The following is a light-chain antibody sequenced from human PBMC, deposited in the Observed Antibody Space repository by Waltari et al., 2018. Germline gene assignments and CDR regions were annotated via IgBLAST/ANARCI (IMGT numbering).Light chain of an antibody. J-gene: IGKJ4*01. V-gene: IGKV1-9*01. Sequence: DIQLTQSPSFLSASVGDRVTITCRASQGISSYLTWFQQKPGKAPKLLIYAASTLQSGVPSRFSGSGSVTEFTLTISSLQPEDFATYYCHQVNTYPLTFGGGTKVEIK. CDR1: QGISSY. CDR3: HQVNTYPLT. CDR2: AAS.